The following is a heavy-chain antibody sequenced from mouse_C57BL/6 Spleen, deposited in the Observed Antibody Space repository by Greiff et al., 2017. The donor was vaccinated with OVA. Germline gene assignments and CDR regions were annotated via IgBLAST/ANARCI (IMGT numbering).Heavy chain of an antibody. CDR2: ISSGGSYT. CDR1: GFTFSSYG. CDR3: AREGTTVSYYFDY. J-gene: IGHJ2*01. D-gene: IGHD1-1*01. V-gene: IGHV5-6*01. Sequence: EVKLQESGGDLVKPGGSLKLSCAASGFTFSSYGMSWVRQTPDKRLEWVATISSGGSYTYYPDSVKGRFTISRDNAKNTLYLQMSSLKSEDTAMYYCAREGTTVSYYFDYWGQGTTLTVSS.